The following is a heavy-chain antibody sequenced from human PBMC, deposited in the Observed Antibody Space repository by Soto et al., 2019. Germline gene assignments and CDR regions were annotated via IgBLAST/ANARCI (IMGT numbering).Heavy chain of an antibody. Sequence: GGSLRLSCAASGFTFRSYGMQWVRQSPVKGLEWVAVIWSDGSRKYYAASVEGRATISRDNSDNTLYLQMDSLRVEDTALYFCARDRGDCTGGHCYSYFDLWGRGYLVTV. CDR1: GFTFRSYG. CDR2: IWSDGSRK. V-gene: IGHV3-33*01. CDR3: ARDRGDCTGGHCYSYFDL. J-gene: IGHJ4*02. D-gene: IGHD2-15*01.